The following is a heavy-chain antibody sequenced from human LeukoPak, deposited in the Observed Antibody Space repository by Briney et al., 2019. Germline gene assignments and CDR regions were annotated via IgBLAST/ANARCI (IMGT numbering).Heavy chain of an antibody. D-gene: IGHD1-1*01. CDR1: GGSISSYY. Sequence: SETLSLTCTVSGGSISSYYWSWIRQPPGKGLEWIGYIYYSGSTNYNPSLKSRVTISVDTSKNQFSLKLSSVTAADTAVYYCARDRNGDFDYWGQGTLVTVSS. CDR3: ARDRNGDFDY. J-gene: IGHJ4*02. CDR2: IYYSGST. V-gene: IGHV4-59*01.